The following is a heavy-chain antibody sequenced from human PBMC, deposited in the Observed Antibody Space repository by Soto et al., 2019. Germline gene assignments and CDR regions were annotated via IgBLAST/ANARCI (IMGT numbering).Heavy chain of an antibody. CDR1: GCTFISYG. CDR3: AKARGSYGFGYYYGMDV. J-gene: IGHJ6*02. Sequence: PGGSLRLSCAASGCTFISYGMHWVRQAPGKGLEWVAVISYDGSNKYYADSVKGRFTISRDNSKNTLYLQMNSLRAEDTAVYYCAKARGSYGFGYYYGMDVWGQGTTVTVSS. D-gene: IGHD5-18*01. V-gene: IGHV3-30*18. CDR2: ISYDGSNK.